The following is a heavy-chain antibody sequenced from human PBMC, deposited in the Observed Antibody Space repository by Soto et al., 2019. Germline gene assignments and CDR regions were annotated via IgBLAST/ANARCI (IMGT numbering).Heavy chain of an antibody. D-gene: IGHD1-1*01. CDR1: GGTFSSYA. Sequence: QVQLVQSGAEVKKPGSSVKVSCKASGGTFSSYAISWVRQAPGQGLEWMGGIIPIFGTANYAQKFKGRVTITADESTSTAYMELSSLRSEDTAVYYCATAHPSTTGTTSYAFDIWGQGTMVTVSS. CDR2: IIPIFGTA. J-gene: IGHJ3*02. V-gene: IGHV1-69*01. CDR3: ATAHPSTTGTTSYAFDI.